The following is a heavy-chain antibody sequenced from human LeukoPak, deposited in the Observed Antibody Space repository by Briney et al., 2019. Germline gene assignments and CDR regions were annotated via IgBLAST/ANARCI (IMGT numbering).Heavy chain of an antibody. V-gene: IGHV1-18*01. Sequence: GASVKVSFKSSVYTFTISVISWVRQAPGQGLEWMGWISPYNDNTNYAQKLQGRVTMTTDTSTSTAYMELRSLRSDATAVYYCASALRYQLLSWWFDPWGQGTLVTVSS. CDR3: ASALRYQLLSWWFDP. CDR2: ISPYNDNT. J-gene: IGHJ5*02. D-gene: IGHD2-2*01. CDR1: VYTFTISV.